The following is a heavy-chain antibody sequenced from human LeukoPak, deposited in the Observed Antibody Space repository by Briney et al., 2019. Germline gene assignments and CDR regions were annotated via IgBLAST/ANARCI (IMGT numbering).Heavy chain of an antibody. CDR3: AFLIAARAYWFDP. Sequence: ASVKVSCKASGYTFTSYDINWVRQATGQGLEWMGWMNPNSGNTGYAQKFQGRVTMTRNTSISTAYMELSSLRSEDTAVYYCAFLIAARAYWFDPWGRGTLVTVSS. D-gene: IGHD6-6*01. CDR1: GYTFTSYD. CDR2: MNPNSGNT. J-gene: IGHJ5*02. V-gene: IGHV1-8*01.